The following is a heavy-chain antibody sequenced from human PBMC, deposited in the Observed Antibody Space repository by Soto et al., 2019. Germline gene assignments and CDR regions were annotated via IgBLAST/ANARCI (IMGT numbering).Heavy chain of an antibody. Sequence: ASVKVSCKVSGGTFSSYTITWVRQAPGQGLEWMGWISTYNGDTNYAQTFQGRVTMTTDTSTSTVHMEVRSLRSDDTAVYYCAREGVAPYYYYGMDVWGQGTPVTVSS. CDR3: AREGVAPYYYYGMDV. J-gene: IGHJ6*02. D-gene: IGHD5-12*01. CDR2: ISTYNGDT. V-gene: IGHV1-18*01. CDR1: GGTFSSYT.